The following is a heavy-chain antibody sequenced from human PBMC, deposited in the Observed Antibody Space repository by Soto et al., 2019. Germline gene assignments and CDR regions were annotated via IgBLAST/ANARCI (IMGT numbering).Heavy chain of an antibody. J-gene: IGHJ6*02. Sequence: PGGSLRLSCAASGFTFSGYYMSWIRQAPGKGLEWVSYIGDSTSIYHADSVKGRFTISRHNAKNSLYLQMNSLRAEDTAVYYCARIGCCTNGVCYPDYYGLHVWGQGTTVTVSS. D-gene: IGHD2-8*01. CDR2: IGDSTSI. CDR3: ARIGCCTNGVCYPDYYGLHV. V-gene: IGHV3-11*01. CDR1: GFTFSGYY.